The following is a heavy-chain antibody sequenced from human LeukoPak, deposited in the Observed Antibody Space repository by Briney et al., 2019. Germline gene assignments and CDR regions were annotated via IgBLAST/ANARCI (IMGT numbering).Heavy chain of an antibody. Sequence: GGSLRLSCAASGLTFSSYLINGVRQAPGKGLVWVSRIDTYGRSTTYADAVKGRFTISRDNAKNMLYLQMNTLRAEDTAVYYCARGLTIFGVVNDGLDLWGQGTKVTVSS. D-gene: IGHD3-3*01. CDR3: ARGLTIFGVVNDGLDL. V-gene: IGHV3-74*01. CDR2: IDTYGRST. J-gene: IGHJ3*01. CDR1: GLTFSSYL.